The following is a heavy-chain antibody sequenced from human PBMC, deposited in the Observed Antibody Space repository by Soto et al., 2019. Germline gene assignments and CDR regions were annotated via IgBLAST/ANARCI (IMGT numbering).Heavy chain of an antibody. V-gene: IGHV1-3*01. CDR1: GYTFSNFA. CDR2: INAGNGNT. D-gene: IGHD1-26*01. J-gene: IGHJ4*02. Sequence: ASVKVSCKASGYTFSNFAMHWVRQAPGQRLEWMGWINAGNGNTKYSQKFQGRVTITRDTSASTAYMELSSLRSEDTAVYYCARDIIVGATTLDYWGQGTLVTVSS. CDR3: ARDIIVGATTLDY.